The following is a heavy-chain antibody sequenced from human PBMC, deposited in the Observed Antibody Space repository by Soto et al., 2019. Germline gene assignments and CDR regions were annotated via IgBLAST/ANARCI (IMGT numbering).Heavy chain of an antibody. V-gene: IGHV3-30-3*01. CDR2: ISFDGTTD. CDR3: ARDNRDCSSFNCYNPGRVFGLDV. J-gene: IGHJ6*02. Sequence: QVQLVESGGGVVQPGRSLRLSCVASGFKFNNYNLHWVRQAPGNSLESVAVISFDGTTDYYAESVKGRFTVSRDNFKNILSLQMDSVRTEDTAVYYCARDNRDCSSFNCYNPGRVFGLDVWGQGTTVTVSS. CDR1: GFKFNNYN. D-gene: IGHD2-2*01.